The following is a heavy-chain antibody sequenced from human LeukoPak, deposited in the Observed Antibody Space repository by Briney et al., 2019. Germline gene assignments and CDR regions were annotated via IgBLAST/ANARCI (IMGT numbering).Heavy chain of an antibody. CDR3: ARLEWELLAYYYYMDV. CDR1: GYSFTSYW. J-gene: IGHJ6*03. V-gene: IGHV5-51*01. Sequence: LGESLKISCKGSGYSFTSYWIGWVRQMPGKGLEWVGIIYPGDSDTRYSPSFQGQVTISADKSISTAYLQWSSLKASDTAMYYCARLEWELLAYYYYMDVWGKGTTVTVSS. CDR2: IYPGDSDT. D-gene: IGHD1-26*01.